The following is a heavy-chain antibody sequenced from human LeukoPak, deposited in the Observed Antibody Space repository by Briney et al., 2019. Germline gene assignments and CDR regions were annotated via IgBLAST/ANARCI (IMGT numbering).Heavy chain of an antibody. V-gene: IGHV3-30*04. Sequence: GRSLRLSCAASGFTFSSYAMHWVRQAPGKGLEWVAVISYDGSNKYYADSVKGRFTISRDNSKNTLYLQMNSLRAEDTAVYYCAKGYGDYASNWFDPWGQGTLVTVSS. CDR3: AKGYGDYASNWFDP. CDR1: GFTFSSYA. J-gene: IGHJ5*02. CDR2: ISYDGSNK. D-gene: IGHD4-17*01.